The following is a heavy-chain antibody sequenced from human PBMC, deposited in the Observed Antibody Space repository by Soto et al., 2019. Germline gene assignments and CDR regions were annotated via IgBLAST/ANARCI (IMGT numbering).Heavy chain of an antibody. CDR3: ARDKVKNWTGGGDYYYGMDV. CDR2: IYYSGST. V-gene: IGHV4-59*01. Sequence: QVQLQESGPGLVKPSETLSLTCTVSGGSISSYYWSWIRQPPGKGLEWIGYIYYSGSTNYNPSLKSRVTISVDTSKNQFSLKLSSVTAADTAVYYCARDKVKNWTGGGDYYYGMDVWGQGTTVTVSS. D-gene: IGHD1-1*01. CDR1: GGSISSYY. J-gene: IGHJ6*02.